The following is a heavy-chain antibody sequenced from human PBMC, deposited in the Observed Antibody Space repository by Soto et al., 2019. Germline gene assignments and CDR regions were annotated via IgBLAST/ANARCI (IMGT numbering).Heavy chain of an antibody. J-gene: IGHJ2*01. CDR3: ASRGSGSSTWFDL. CDR1: GGSISSSNW. D-gene: IGHD3-22*01. CDR2: IYHRGST. Sequence: QVQLQESSPGLVKPSGTLSLTCAVSGGSISSSNWWTWVRQPPGKGLEWIGEIYHRGSTNYNPSLKSRVTISVDKSQNQFSLKLSSVTAADTAVYYCASRGSGSSTWFDLWGRGTLVTVSS. V-gene: IGHV4-4*02.